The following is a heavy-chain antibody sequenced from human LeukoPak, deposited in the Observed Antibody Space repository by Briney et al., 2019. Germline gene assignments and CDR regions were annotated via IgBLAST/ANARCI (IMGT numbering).Heavy chain of an antibody. J-gene: IGHJ5*02. CDR1: GYTFTSYD. D-gene: IGHD3-3*01. V-gene: IGHV1-8*02. CDR3: AREAITIFGVVRTQTTYGPHRFDP. CDR2: MNPNSGDT. Sequence: ASVKVSCTASGYTFTSYDINWVRQATGQGLKWMGWMNPNSGDTGYPQKFQGRVTMTRDTSITTAYMELSSLRSEDTAVYYCAREAITIFGVVRTQTTYGPHRFDPWGQGTLVTVSS.